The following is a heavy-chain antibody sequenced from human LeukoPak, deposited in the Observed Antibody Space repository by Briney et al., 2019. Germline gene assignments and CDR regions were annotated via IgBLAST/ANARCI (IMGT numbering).Heavy chain of an antibody. V-gene: IGHV3-11*01. Sequence: GGSLRLYCAASGFTFSDYYMSWIRQAPGKGLEWVSYISSSGSTIYYADSVKGRFTISRDNAKNSLYLQMNSLRAEDTAVYYCARAANGYYDTNYDYWGQGTLVTVSS. J-gene: IGHJ4*02. CDR3: ARAANGYYDTNYDY. D-gene: IGHD3-22*01. CDR2: ISSSGSTI. CDR1: GFTFSDYY.